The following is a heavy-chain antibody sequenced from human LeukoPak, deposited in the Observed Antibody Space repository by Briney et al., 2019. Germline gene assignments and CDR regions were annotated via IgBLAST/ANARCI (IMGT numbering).Heavy chain of an antibody. Sequence: ASVKVSCKASGYTFTGYYMHWVRQAPGQGLEWMGWINPNSGGTNYAQKFQGRVTMTRDTSISTAYMELSRLRSDDTAVYYCARGVTISGVVIVYFDYWGQGTLVTVSS. CDR1: GYTFTGYY. CDR3: ARGVTISGVVIVYFDY. V-gene: IGHV1-2*02. D-gene: IGHD3-3*01. J-gene: IGHJ4*02. CDR2: INPNSGGT.